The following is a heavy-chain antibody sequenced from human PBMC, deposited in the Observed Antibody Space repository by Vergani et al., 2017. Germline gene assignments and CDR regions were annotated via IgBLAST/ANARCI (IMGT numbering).Heavy chain of an antibody. CDR2: ISSSSSTI. CDR1: GFTFSSYS. J-gene: IGHJ3*02. CDR3: ARGAHAFDI. Sequence: EVPLVESGGGLVQPGGSLRLSCAASGFTFSSYSMNWVRQAPGKGLEWVSYISSSSSTIYYADSVKGRFTISRDNAKNSLYLQMNSLRAEDTAVYYCARGAHAFDIWGQGTMVTVSS. V-gene: IGHV3-48*01.